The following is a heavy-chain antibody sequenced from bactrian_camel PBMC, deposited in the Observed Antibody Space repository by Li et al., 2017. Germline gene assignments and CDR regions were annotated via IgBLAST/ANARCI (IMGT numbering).Heavy chain of an antibody. V-gene: IGHV3S55*01. CDR1: GYTYSSYC. Sequence: HVQLVESGGGSVQAGGSLRLSCAASGYTYSSYCMGWFRQAPGKERGGVAVIDSDGLAKYADSVKGRFTISQDNAKNTLYLQMNSLKPEDTAMYYCAAGGGNGAFCYTGERSMDYWGRGTQVTVS. D-gene: IGHD2*01. CDR2: IDSDGLA. CDR3: AAGGGNGAFCYTGERSMDY. J-gene: IGHJ4*01.